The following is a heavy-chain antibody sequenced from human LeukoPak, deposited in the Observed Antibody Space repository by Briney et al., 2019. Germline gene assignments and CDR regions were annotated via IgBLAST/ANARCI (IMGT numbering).Heavy chain of an antibody. J-gene: IGHJ4*02. CDR1: GFTFNNYG. CDR2: IRYDGSNT. D-gene: IGHD2/OR15-2a*01. CDR3: AKDGTSYYYIYY. V-gene: IGHV3-30*02. Sequence: GGSLRLSCAASGFTFNNYGMHWVRQAPGKGLEWLAFIRYDGSNTYYADSVKGRFTVSRDDSKNTLYLQMNSLRGDDTAVYYCAKDGTSYYYIYYWGRGTLVTVSS.